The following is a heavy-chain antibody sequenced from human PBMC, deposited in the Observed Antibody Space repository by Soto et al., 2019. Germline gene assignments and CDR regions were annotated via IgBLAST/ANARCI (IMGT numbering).Heavy chain of an antibody. CDR1: VFSFNTYG. CDR3: ARRVNYFDY. CDR2: IWYDGTKK. J-gene: IGHJ4*02. V-gene: IGHV3-33*01. Sequence: PGWSLRLSCESSVFSFNTYGMHWVRQAPGKGLEWVALIWYDGTKKYYADSVKGRSTISRDNSKNTLYLQMNSLIVEDTAVYYCARRVNYFDYWGQGTLVTVSS.